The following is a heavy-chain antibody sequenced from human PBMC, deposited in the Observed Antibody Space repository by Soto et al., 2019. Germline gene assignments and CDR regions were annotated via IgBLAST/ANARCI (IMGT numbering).Heavy chain of an antibody. J-gene: IGHJ3*01. CDR3: ARGSGGGDSPF. D-gene: IGHD2-21*02. CDR1: GYTFTSYD. CDR2: MSRNSGNP. Sequence: QVQLLQSGAEVKKPGATVKVSCKASGYTFTSYDINWVRQATGRGVEWMGWMSRNSGNPGYAQKFQGRVTMTRNTAMSTGYMELSSLRSEDAAVYCCARGSGGGDSPFWGQGTMVTVSS. V-gene: IGHV1-8*01.